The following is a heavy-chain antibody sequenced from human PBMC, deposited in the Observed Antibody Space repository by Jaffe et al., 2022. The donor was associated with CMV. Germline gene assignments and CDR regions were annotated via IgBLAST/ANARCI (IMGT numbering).Heavy chain of an antibody. D-gene: IGHD3-10*01. CDR3: ARVLYYYGSGSQYGMDV. CDR1: GFTFSSYG. V-gene: IGHV3-33*01. Sequence: QVQLVESGGGVVQPGRSLRLSCAASGFTFSSYGMHWVRQAPGKGLEWVAVIWYDGSNKYYADSVKGRFTISRDNSKNTLYLQMNSLRAEDTAVYYCARVLYYYGSGSQYGMDVWGQGTTVTVSS. CDR2: IWYDGSNK. J-gene: IGHJ6*02.